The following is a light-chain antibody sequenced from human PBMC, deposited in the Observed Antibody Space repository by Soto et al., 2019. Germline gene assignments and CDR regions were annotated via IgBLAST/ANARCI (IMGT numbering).Light chain of an antibody. J-gene: IGLJ2*01. CDR1: SSNIGAGYD. CDR2: GNS. V-gene: IGLV1-40*01. CDR3: QSSDSSLSGGV. Sequence: QSVLTQPPSVSGAPGQRVTISCTGSSSNIGAGYDVHWYQQLPGTAPKLLIYGNSSRPSGVPDRISGSKSGTSASLAITGRRAEDEADYYCQSSDSSLSGGVFGGGTTLTVL.